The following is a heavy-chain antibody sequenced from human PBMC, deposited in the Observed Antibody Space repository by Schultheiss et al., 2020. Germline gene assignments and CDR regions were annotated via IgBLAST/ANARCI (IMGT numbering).Heavy chain of an antibody. D-gene: IGHD2-8*01. CDR3: ASQPIEMYAIPDYNWFDP. CDR1: GFTFSNYW. J-gene: IGHJ5*02. Sequence: GGSLRLSCAASGFTFSNYWMHWVRQAPGKGLVWVSRINSDGSSTSYADSVKGRFTISRDNAKNTLYLQMNSLRAEDTAVYYCASQPIEMYAIPDYNWFDPWGQGTLVTVAS. CDR2: INSDGSST. V-gene: IGHV3-74*01.